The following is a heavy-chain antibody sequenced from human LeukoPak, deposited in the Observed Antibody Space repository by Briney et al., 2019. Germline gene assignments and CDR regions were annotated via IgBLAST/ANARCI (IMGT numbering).Heavy chain of an antibody. J-gene: IGHJ6*02. CDR2: IYYSGST. CDR3: ARGGHLGYCSSTSCYVGGYSYYYYGMDV. D-gene: IGHD2-2*01. CDR1: GGSISSYY. V-gene: IGHV4-59*08. Sequence: SETLSLTCTVSGGSISSYYWSWIRQPPGKGLEWIGYIYYSGSTNYNPSLKSRVTISVDTSKNQFSLKLSSVTAADTAVYYCARGGHLGYCSSTSCYVGGYSYYYYGMDVWGQGTTVTVSS.